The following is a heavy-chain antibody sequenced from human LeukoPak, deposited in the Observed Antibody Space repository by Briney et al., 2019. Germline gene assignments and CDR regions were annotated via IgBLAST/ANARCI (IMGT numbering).Heavy chain of an antibody. D-gene: IGHD5-18*01. Sequence: GVSLHISCNASGYSVTSYWITWVRQMSAKGLGWMGSSYPGDADTRYRPSFQGQDTISADKSISTAHLQWSSLKASDTAMYYCARTSMIDYWGQGTLVTVSS. V-gene: IGHV5-51*01. CDR1: GYSVTSYW. CDR3: ARTSMIDY. CDR2: SYPGDADT. J-gene: IGHJ4*02.